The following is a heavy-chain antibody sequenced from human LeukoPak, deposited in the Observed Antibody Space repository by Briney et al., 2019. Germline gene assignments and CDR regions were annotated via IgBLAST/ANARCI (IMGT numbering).Heavy chain of an antibody. J-gene: IGHJ4*02. CDR1: GFTFSSYS. CDR2: ISSSSSYI. V-gene: IGHV3-21*01. D-gene: IGHD4-17*01. Sequence: GGSLRLSCAASGFTFSSYSMNWVRQAPGKGLEWVSSISSSSSYIYYADSVKGRFTISRDNAKNSLYLQMNSLRAEDTAVYYCARASGGYGDYELALFDYWGQGTLVTVPS. CDR3: ARASGGYGDYELALFDY.